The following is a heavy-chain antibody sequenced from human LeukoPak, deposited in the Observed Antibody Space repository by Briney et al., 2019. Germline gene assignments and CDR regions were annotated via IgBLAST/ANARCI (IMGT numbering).Heavy chain of an antibody. V-gene: IGHV1-3*01. Sequence: GASVNVSCKASGYTFTSYAMHWVRQAPGQRLEWMGWINAGNGNTKYSQKFQGRVTITRDTSASTAYMELSSLRSEDTAVYYCARAQQADAFDIWGQGTMVTVSS. CDR2: INAGNGNT. D-gene: IGHD6-13*01. J-gene: IGHJ3*02. CDR3: ARAQQADAFDI. CDR1: GYTFTSYA.